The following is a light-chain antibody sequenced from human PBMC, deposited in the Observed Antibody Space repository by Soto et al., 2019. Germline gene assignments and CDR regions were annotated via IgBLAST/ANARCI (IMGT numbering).Light chain of an antibody. CDR2: EAS. CDR3: QQYHPYST. Sequence: DIQMTQSPSTLSASVGDRVTITCRASQSISSWLAWYQQKPGKAPKLLIYEASTLVSGVPSRFSGSGSGKQFTLTIISLQPDDFAGYYCQQYHPYSTFGGGTKVEIK. J-gene: IGKJ4*01. V-gene: IGKV1-5*01. CDR1: QSISSW.